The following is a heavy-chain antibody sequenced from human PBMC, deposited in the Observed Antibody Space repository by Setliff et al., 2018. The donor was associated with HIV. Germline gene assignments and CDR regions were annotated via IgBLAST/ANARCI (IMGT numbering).Heavy chain of an antibody. V-gene: IGHV4-34*12. CDR3: ARSKTFYDFWGGYYTHGAFKI. J-gene: IGHJ3*02. Sequence: PSETLSLTCAVYGGSFSAYYWGWIRQPPGKGLEWIGSIFYSGITYYNPSLKSRVSISVDTSKNQFSLNLTSVTAADTAVYYCARSKTFYDFWGGYYTHGAFKIWGLGTMVTVSS. D-gene: IGHD3-3*01. CDR1: GGSFSAYY. CDR2: IFYSGIT.